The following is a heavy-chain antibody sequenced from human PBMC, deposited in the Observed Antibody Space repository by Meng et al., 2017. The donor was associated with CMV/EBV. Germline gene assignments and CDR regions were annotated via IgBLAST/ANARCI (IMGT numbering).Heavy chain of an antibody. Sequence: SLKISCAASGFTFDDYAMHWVRQAPGKGLEWVSGISWNSGSIGYADSVKGRFTISRDNAKNPLYLQMNSLRAEDTALYYCAKDGAPTRAFDYWGQGTLVTVSS. V-gene: IGHV3-9*01. CDR2: ISWNSGSI. CDR3: AKDGAPTRAFDY. J-gene: IGHJ4*02. CDR1: GFTFDDYA. D-gene: IGHD4/OR15-4a*01.